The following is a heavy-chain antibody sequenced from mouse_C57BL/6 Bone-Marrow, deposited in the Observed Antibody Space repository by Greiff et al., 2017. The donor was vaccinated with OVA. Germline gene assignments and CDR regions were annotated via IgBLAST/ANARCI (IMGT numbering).Heavy chain of an antibody. CDR2: IDPENGDT. V-gene: IGHV14-4*01. Sequence: VQLQQSGAELVRPGASVKLSCTASGFNIKDDYMHWVKQRPEQGLEWIGWIDPENGDTEYASQFQGKATITADTSSNTAYLQLSSLTSEDTAVYYCTRYYDYDGVFAYWGQGTLVTVSA. CDR1: GFNIKDDY. CDR3: TRYYDYDGVFAY. D-gene: IGHD2-4*01. J-gene: IGHJ3*01.